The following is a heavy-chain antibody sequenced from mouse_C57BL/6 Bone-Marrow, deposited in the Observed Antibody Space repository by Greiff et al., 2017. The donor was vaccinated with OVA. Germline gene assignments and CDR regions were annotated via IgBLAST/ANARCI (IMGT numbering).Heavy chain of an antibody. CDR2: IDPETGGT. Sequence: VQLQQSGAELVRPGASVTLSCKASGYTFTDYEMHWVKQTPVHGLEWIGAIDPETGGTAYNQKFKGKAILTADKSSSTAYMELRSLTSEDSAVYYCTRGRWLHYYYAMDYWGQGTSVTVSS. J-gene: IGHJ4*01. D-gene: IGHD2-3*01. CDR3: TRGRWLHYYYAMDY. CDR1: GYTFTDYE. V-gene: IGHV1-15*01.